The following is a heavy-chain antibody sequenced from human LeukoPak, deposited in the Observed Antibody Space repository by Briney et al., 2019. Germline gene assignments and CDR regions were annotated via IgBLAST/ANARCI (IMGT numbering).Heavy chain of an antibody. D-gene: IGHD3-10*01. J-gene: IGHJ5*02. CDR1: GGSFSGYY. CDR2: ITHNAST. V-gene: IGHV4-34*01. CDR3: ARGWYYYGSGSSGNWFDP. Sequence: PSEPLFLSCAAYGGSFSGYYWSWIRQPPGKGLEWIGEITHNASTNYNPSLKSRVTISVDTSKNQFSLKLSSVNAADTAVYYCARGWYYYGSGSSGNWFDPWGQGTLVTVSS.